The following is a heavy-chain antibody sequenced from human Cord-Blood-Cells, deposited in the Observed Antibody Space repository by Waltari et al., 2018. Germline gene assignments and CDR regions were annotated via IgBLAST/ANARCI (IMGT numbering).Heavy chain of an antibody. V-gene: IGHV4-59*01. D-gene: IGHD1-26*01. Sequence: QVQLQESGPGLVKPSETLSLTCTVSGGSISSYYWSWLRQPPGKGLEWIGYIYYSGSTNYTPPLKSRVTISVDTSKNQFSLKLSSGTAADTAVYYCARDGFWGWGILAGATDAFDIWGQGTMVTVSS. CDR1: GGSISSYY. CDR2: IYYSGST. J-gene: IGHJ3*02. CDR3: ARDGFWGWGILAGATDAFDI.